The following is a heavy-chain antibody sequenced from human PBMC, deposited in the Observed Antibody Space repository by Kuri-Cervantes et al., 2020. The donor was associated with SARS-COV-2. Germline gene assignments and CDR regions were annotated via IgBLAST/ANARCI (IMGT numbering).Heavy chain of an antibody. CDR2: IIPIFGTA. D-gene: IGHD6-6*01. CDR3: ARQGGYSSSSLDY. Sequence: SVKVSCKASGGTFGSYAISWVRQAPGQGLEWMGGIIPIFGTANYAQKFQGRVTITTDESTSTAYMELSSLRSEDTAVYYCARQGGYSSSSLDYWGQGTLVTVSS. J-gene: IGHJ4*02. V-gene: IGHV1-69*05. CDR1: GGTFGSYA.